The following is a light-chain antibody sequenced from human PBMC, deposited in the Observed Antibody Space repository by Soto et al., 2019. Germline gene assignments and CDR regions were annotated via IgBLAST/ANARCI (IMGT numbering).Light chain of an antibody. Sequence: EIVLTQSPGTLSLSPGERVTLSCRASQTIPTNYLAWYQQKPGQPPKVVIYGASTRDSGVPDRFSGSASGTDFTLTISALEPEDFAVYYCQQYERSPLAFGGGTKVEV. CDR3: QQYERSPLA. CDR2: GAS. J-gene: IGKJ4*01. CDR1: QTIPTNY. V-gene: IGKV3-20*01.